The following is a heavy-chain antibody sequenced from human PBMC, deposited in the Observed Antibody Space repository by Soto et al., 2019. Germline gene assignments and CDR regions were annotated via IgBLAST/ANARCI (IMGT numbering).Heavy chain of an antibody. Sequence: EVQLLESGGGLVQPGVSLRLSCAASGFTFSSYAMSWVRQAPGKGLEWVSVISSSGDTTNYADSVKDRFTISRDNSKNSLYLQMNSLRVEDTAIYYCAKSSSWAHYYYMDVWGKGTTVTVSS. CDR1: GFTFSSYA. V-gene: IGHV3-23*01. CDR3: AKSSSWAHYYYMDV. J-gene: IGHJ6*03. D-gene: IGHD2-2*01. CDR2: ISSSGDTT.